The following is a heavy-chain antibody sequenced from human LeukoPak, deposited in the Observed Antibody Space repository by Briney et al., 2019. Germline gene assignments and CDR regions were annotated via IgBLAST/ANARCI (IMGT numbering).Heavy chain of an antibody. CDR2: INHSGSS. CDR3: ARETLDYYMDV. CDR1: GGSFSGYY. V-gene: IGHV4-34*01. J-gene: IGHJ6*03. Sequence: SETLSLTCAVYGGSFSGYYWSWIRQPPGKGLEWIGEINHSGSSYYNPSLKSRVTISVDTSRNQFSLKLGSVTAADTAVYYCARETLDYYMDVWGKGTTVTVSS.